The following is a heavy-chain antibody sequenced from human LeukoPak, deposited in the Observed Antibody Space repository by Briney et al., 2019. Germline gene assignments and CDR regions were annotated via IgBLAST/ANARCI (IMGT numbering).Heavy chain of an antibody. CDR1: GFSFSMYG. J-gene: IGHJ4*02. CDR3: AKVRWLHDFDY. V-gene: IGHV3-23*01. Sequence: PGGSLRLSCTASGFSFSMYGMSWVRQAPGKGLEWVSAISGSGGSTYYADSVKGRFTISRDNSKNTLYLQMNSLRAEDTAVYYCAKVRWLHDFDYWGQGTLATVSS. D-gene: IGHD4-23*01. CDR2: ISGSGGST.